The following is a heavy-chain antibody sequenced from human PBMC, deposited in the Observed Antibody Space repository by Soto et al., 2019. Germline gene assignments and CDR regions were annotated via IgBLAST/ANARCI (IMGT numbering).Heavy chain of an antibody. CDR2: IYYSGST. CDR1: GGSISSYY. J-gene: IGHJ6*02. V-gene: IGHV4-59*01. Sequence: PSETLSLTCPVSGGSISSYYWSWIRQPPGKGLEWIGYIYYSGSTNYNPSLKSRVTISVDTSKNQFSLKLSSVTAADTAVYYCARIFLEPTLSDYYGMDVWGQGTTVTVSS. CDR3: ARIFLEPTLSDYYGMDV. D-gene: IGHD1-1*01.